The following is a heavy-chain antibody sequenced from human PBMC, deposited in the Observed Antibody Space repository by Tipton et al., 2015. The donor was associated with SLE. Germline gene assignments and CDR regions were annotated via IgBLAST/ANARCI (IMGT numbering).Heavy chain of an antibody. V-gene: IGHV3-30*01. J-gene: IGHJ4*02. Sequence: PRLSCAASGFNFSTYALHWVRQAPGKGLEWVAVIGYDGTNRHYVDSVKGRFTISRDNSRNTLLLQMTSLRPEDTAVYFCARDGYTHTWYYLDSWGQGTLVTVSS. CDR1: GFNFSTYA. CDR2: IGYDGTNR. D-gene: IGHD2-2*02. CDR3: ARDGYTHTWYYLDS.